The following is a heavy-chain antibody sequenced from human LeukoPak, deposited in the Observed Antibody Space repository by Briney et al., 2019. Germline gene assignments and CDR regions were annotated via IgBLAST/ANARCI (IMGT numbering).Heavy chain of an antibody. D-gene: IGHD4-17*01. CDR3: ALTTVTPDDY. V-gene: IGHV3-48*03. CDR2: ISSSGSTI. Sequence: PGGSLRLSCAASGFTFSIYEMNWVRQAPGKGLEWVSYISSSGSTIYYADSVKGRFTISRDNAKNSLYLQMNSLRAEDTAVYYCALTTVTPDDYWGQGTLVTVSS. CDR1: GFTFSIYE. J-gene: IGHJ4*02.